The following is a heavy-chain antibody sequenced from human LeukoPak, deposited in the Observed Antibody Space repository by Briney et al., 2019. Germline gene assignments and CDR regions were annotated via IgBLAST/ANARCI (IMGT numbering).Heavy chain of an antibody. D-gene: IGHD3-22*01. Sequence: SETLSLTCTVSGGSISSYYWTWIRQPPGKGLEWIGYIYYSGSTNYNPSLKRRVTISVDTSKNQFSLKLNSMTTADTAVYYCARGAFRTVVVGTRYYYYMDVWGKGTTVTVSS. CDR1: GGSISSYY. CDR2: IYYSGST. J-gene: IGHJ6*03. CDR3: ARGAFRTVVVGTRYYYYMDV. V-gene: IGHV4-59*01.